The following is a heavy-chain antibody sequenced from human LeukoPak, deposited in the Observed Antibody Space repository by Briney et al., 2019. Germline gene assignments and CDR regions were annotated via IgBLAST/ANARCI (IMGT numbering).Heavy chain of an antibody. CDR2: INIDGGST. D-gene: IGHD3-10*01. V-gene: IGHV3-23*01. Sequence: QAGGSLRLSCAASGLTLSSYAMSWVRQAPGKGLEWVSTINIDGGSTHYADSVKGRFTISRDNSKNTMYLQMDSLRAEDTAVYYCARVVSYYGSSYRLLDLWGRGTLVTVSS. CDR3: ARVVSYYGSSYRLLDL. J-gene: IGHJ2*01. CDR1: GLTLSSYA.